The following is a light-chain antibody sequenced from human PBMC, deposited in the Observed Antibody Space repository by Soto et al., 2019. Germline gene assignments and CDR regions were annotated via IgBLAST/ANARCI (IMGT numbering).Light chain of an antibody. CDR1: SIDVGDYNF. Sequence: QSALTQPASVSGSPGQSITISCTGSSIDVGDYNFVSWYQQLPGKAPKLMMYEVSHRPSGVSNRFSGSKSGNTASLTISGLLAEDEAHYYCSSHTTSSIWVFGGGTKLTVL. CDR3: SSHTTSSIWV. CDR2: EVS. V-gene: IGLV2-14*03. J-gene: IGLJ3*02.